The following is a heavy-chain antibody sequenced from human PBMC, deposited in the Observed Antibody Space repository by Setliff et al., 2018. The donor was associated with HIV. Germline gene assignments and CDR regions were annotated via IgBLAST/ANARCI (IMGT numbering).Heavy chain of an antibody. CDR3: ARVHRGGVDRQRWRSFDY. CDR2: INSDGSST. CDR1: GFTFSSYS. J-gene: IGHJ4*02. V-gene: IGHV3-74*01. Sequence: GWSLRLSCAASGFTFSSYSMNWVRQAPGKGLEWVSRINSDGSSTSYADSVKGRFTISRDNAKNTLYLQMNSLRAEDTAVYYCARVHRGGVDRQRWRSFDYWGQGTLVTVSS. D-gene: IGHD4-17*01.